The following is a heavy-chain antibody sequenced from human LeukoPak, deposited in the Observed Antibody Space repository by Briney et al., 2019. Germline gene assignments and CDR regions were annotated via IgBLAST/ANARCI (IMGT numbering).Heavy chain of an antibody. D-gene: IGHD6-13*01. V-gene: IGHV1-69*05. J-gene: IGHJ4*02. CDR1: GGTFSSYA. CDR2: IIPIFGTA. CDR3: ASSGDSSSWSAPFDY. Sequence: GSSVKVSCEASGGTFSSYAISWVRQAPGQGLEWMGWIIPIFGTANYAQKFQGRVTITTDESTSTAYMELSSLRSEDTAVYYCASSGDSSSWSAPFDYWGQGTLVTVSS.